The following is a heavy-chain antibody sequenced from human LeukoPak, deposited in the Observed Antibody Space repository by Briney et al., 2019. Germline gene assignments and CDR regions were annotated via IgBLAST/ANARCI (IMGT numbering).Heavy chain of an antibody. CDR1: GGSISSSNW. J-gene: IGHJ5*02. V-gene: IGHV4-4*02. CDR2: IYHSGSI. Sequence: SGTLSLTCAVSGGSISSSNWWSWVRQPPGKGLEWIGEIYHSGSINYNPSLKSRVTISVDKSKNQFSLKLSSVTAADTAVYYCARTVPGQWLGKRNWFDPWGQGTLVTVSS. CDR3: ARTVPGQWLGKRNWFDP. D-gene: IGHD6-19*01.